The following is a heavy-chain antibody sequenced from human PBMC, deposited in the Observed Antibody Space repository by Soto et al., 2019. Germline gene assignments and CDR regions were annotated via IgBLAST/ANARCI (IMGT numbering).Heavy chain of an antibody. CDR3: AKDRPGGTSGYFFEY. Sequence: EVQLLESGGKLVQPGGSLTLSCAASGFTFSTYAMAWVRQAPGKGLEWVSGVSASGLNTDYADPVKGRFYISRDNSKNSVSLHMNRLTDADTALYYGAKDRPGGTSGYFFEYWGQGTPVTGSP. D-gene: IGHD3-16*01. V-gene: IGHV3-23*01. CDR1: GFTFSTYA. J-gene: IGHJ4*02. CDR2: VSASGLNT.